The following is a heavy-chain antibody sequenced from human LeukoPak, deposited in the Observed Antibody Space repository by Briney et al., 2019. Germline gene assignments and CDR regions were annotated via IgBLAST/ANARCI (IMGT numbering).Heavy chain of an antibody. V-gene: IGHV4-61*02. D-gene: IGHD3-22*01. CDR3: ARVYYYDSSGLLFDY. Sequence: SQTLSLTCTVSGGSISSGSYYWSWIRQPAGKGLEWIGRIYTSGSTNYNPSLKSRVTISVDTSKNQFSLQLNSVTPEDTAVYYCARVYYYDSSGLLFDYWGQGTLVTVSS. CDR2: IYTSGST. J-gene: IGHJ4*02. CDR1: GGSISSGSYY.